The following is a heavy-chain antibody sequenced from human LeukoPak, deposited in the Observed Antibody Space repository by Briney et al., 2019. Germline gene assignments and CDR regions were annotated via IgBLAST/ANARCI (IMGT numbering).Heavy chain of an antibody. CDR1: GYTFINFA. D-gene: IGHD1-26*01. J-gene: IGHJ4*02. V-gene: IGHV1-3*01. Sequence: ASVKVSCKASGYTFINFAINWGRQAPGQRPEWMGWINAGNGNTKYSQKFQGRVTITRDTSASTVYMELSSLRSEDTAVYYCARDLSGSYHGIDYWGQGTLVTVSS. CDR3: ARDLSGSYHGIDY. CDR2: INAGNGNT.